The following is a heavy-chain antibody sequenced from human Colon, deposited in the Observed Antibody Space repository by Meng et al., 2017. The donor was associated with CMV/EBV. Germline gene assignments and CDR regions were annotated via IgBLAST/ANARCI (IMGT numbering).Heavy chain of an antibody. CDR3: ARGGYISSWYVAPDY. CDR1: GETFSNCG. CDR2: ISAYNGNT. V-gene: IGHV1-18*01. J-gene: IGHJ4*02. Sequence: SGETFSNCGISWLRQARGQGLEWMGWISAYNGNTNYAQNFQGRLTVTTDTSTNTAYMELTRLRSDDTAVYFCARGGYISSWYVAPDYWGQGTLVTVSS. D-gene: IGHD6-13*01.